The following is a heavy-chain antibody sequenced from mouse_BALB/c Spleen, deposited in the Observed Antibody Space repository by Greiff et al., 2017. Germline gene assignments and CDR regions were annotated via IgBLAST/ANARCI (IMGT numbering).Heavy chain of an antibody. V-gene: IGHV5-6-5*01. Sequence: EVQRVESGGGLVKPGGSLKLSCAASGFTFSSYAMSWVRQTPEKRLEWVASISSGGSTYYPDSVKGRFTISRDNARNILYLQMSSLRSEDTAMYYCARGEDYWGQGTTLTVSS. CDR3: ARGEDY. CDR1: GFTFSSYA. J-gene: IGHJ2*01. CDR2: ISSGGST.